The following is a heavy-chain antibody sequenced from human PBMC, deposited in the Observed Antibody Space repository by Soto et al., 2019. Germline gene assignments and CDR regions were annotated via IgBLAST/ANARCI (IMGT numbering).Heavy chain of an antibody. CDR2: MFYSGNT. CDR3: ARSTLGLPTLKITEY. D-gene: IGHD3-16*01. CDR1: GDSVSSDSYY. Sequence: PSETLSLTCTFSGDSVSSDSYYWAWIRQPPGQGLEWIGSMFYSGNTYYNPSLMSRVTISVDTSDNQFSLKLTSVTAADTAIYYCARSTLGLPTLKITEYWCKAPLVTL. V-gene: IGHV4-39*01. J-gene: IGHJ4*02.